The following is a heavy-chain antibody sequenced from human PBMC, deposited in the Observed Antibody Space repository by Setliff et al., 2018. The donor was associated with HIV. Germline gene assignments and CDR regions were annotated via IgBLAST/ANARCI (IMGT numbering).Heavy chain of an antibody. CDR2: FYHSGST. CDR1: GYSVSSGYY. Sequence: SETLSLTGAVSGYSVSSGYYWGWIRQPPGKGLEWIGSFYHSGSTFYNPSLKSRVTISLDTSKNQFSLKLRSVTAADTAVYYCVSGPLSGYGYYFDYWGQGALVTVSS. J-gene: IGHJ4*02. D-gene: IGHD3-3*01. V-gene: IGHV4-38-2*01. CDR3: VSGPLSGYGYYFDY.